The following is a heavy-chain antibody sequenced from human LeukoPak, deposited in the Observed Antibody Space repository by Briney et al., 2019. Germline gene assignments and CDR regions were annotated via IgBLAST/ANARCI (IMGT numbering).Heavy chain of an antibody. Sequence: ASVKVSCKASGYTFTSYGISWVRQAPGQGLEWMGWISAYNGNTNYAQKLQGRFTMTEDTSTDTAYMELSSLRSEDTAVYYCATHSSAYYYVNPLWQHWGQGTLVTVSS. V-gene: IGHV1-18*01. CDR3: ATHSSAYYYVNPLWQH. D-gene: IGHD3-22*01. J-gene: IGHJ1*01. CDR2: ISAYNGNT. CDR1: GYTFTSYG.